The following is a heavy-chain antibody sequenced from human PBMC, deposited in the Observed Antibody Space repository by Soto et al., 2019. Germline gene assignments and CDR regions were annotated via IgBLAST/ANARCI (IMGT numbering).Heavy chain of an antibody. CDR2: IYYNGST. Sequence: SETLSLTCTVSGGSISSYYWSWIRQPPGKGLEWIGEIYYNGSTNYNPSLRSRVTISVDKSKNQFSLKLSSVTAADTAVYYCAKCITALGPIDYWGQGTLVTVSS. CDR3: AKCITALGPIDY. CDR1: GGSISSYY. J-gene: IGHJ4*02. D-gene: IGHD6-6*01. V-gene: IGHV4-59*12.